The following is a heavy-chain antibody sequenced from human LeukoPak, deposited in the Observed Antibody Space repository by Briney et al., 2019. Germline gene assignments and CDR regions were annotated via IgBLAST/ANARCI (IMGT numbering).Heavy chain of an antibody. CDR3: AKDGYYYDSSGYYLRYYYYGMDV. CDR1: GFTFSSYG. J-gene: IGHJ6*02. CDR2: ISYDGSNK. D-gene: IGHD3-22*01. Sequence: GGSLRLSCAASGFTFSSYGMHWVRQAPGKGLEWAAVISYDGSNKYYADSVKGRFTISRDNSKNTLYLQMNSLRAEDTAVYYCAKDGYYYDSSGYYLRYYYYGMDVWGQGTTVTVSS. V-gene: IGHV3-30*18.